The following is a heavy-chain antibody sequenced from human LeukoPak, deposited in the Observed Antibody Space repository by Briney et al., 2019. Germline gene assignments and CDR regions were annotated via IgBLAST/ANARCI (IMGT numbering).Heavy chain of an antibody. D-gene: IGHD6-13*01. CDR1: GFSLSTSGMC. CDR3: ARIWQQQRNRAFDY. J-gene: IGHJ4*02. CDR2: IDWDDDK. Sequence: RMSGPTLVKPTQTLTLTCTFSGFSLSTSGMCVSWIRRPPGKALEWLALIDWDDDKYYSTSMKTRLTISKDTSKNQVVLTMTNMDPVDTATYYCARIWQQQRNRAFDYWGQGTLVTVSS. V-gene: IGHV2-70*01.